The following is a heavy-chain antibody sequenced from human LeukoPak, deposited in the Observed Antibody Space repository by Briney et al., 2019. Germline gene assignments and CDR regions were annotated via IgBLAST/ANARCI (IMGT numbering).Heavy chain of an antibody. V-gene: IGHV3-53*01. CDR2: IYSGGIT. J-gene: IGHJ4*02. CDR1: GFTVSGNF. D-gene: IGHD1-26*01. Sequence: GGSLRLSCSAYGFTVSGNFMSWVRQAPGKGLEWVALIYSGGITDSADSVKGRFTVSRDSSKNTLYLQMNSLRVEDTAVYYCARDGGSFCGLDHWGQGTLVTVSS. CDR3: ARDGGSFCGLDH.